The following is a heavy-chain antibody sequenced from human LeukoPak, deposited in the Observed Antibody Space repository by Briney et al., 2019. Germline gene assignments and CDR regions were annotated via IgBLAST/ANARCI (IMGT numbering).Heavy chain of an antibody. D-gene: IGHD2-15*01. Sequence: GASVKVSCKASGYTFTSYDINWVRQVTGQGLEWMGWMNPNSGNTGYAQKFQGRVTMTRNTSISTAYMELSSLRSEDTAVYYCARGIRRLGWSYYMDVWGKGTTVTVSS. CDR3: ARGIRRLGWSYYMDV. CDR1: GYTFTSYD. J-gene: IGHJ6*03. V-gene: IGHV1-8*01. CDR2: MNPNSGNT.